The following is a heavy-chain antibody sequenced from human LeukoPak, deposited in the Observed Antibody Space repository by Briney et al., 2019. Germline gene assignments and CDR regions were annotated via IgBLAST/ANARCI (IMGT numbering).Heavy chain of an antibody. V-gene: IGHV5-51*01. D-gene: IGHD1-26*01. J-gene: IGHJ4*02. CDR1: GYSFTDYW. CDR3: ARRGASEWEPTSVDY. Sequence: GESLKISCKGSGYSFTDYWIGWVRQMPGKGPEWMGIIYPGDSDTRYTPSFQGQVTISADNPTSTVYLQWTSLKASDTAIYYCARRGASEWEPTSVDYWGPGTLVTVSS. CDR2: IYPGDSDT.